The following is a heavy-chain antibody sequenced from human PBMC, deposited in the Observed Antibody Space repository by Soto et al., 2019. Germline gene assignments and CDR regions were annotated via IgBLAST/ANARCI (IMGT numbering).Heavy chain of an antibody. J-gene: IGHJ6*04. CDR3: ARADSGDMVRGVLDV. V-gene: IGHV1-69*02. Sequence: ASVKVSCKASGGTFSSYTISWVRQAPGQGLEWMGRIIPILGIANYAQKFQGRVTITADKSTSTAYMELSSLRSEDTAVYYCARADSGDMVRGVLDVWGKGTTVTVSS. CDR1: GGTFSSYT. CDR2: IIPILGIA. D-gene: IGHD3-10*01.